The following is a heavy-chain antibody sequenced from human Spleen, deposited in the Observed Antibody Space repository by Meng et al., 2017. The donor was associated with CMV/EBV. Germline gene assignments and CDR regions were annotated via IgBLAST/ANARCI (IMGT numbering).Heavy chain of an antibody. J-gene: IGHJ4*02. CDR3: ARHFVPSSLIQLVDY. CDR2: INHGGST. Sequence: SETLSLTCAVYGGSFSDYYWSWIRQPPGKGLEWIGEINHGGSTHYNPSLKSRVTISIDTSKNQFSLKLSSVTAADTAVYYCARHFVPSSLIQLVDYWGQGTLVTVSS. D-gene: IGHD5-18*01. V-gene: IGHV4-34*01. CDR1: GGSFSDYY.